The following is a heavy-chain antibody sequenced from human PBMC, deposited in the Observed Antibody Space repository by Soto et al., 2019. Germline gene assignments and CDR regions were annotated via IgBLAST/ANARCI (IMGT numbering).Heavy chain of an antibody. Sequence: CSRGAGGHFTSYGVGWVSTMHGKGLEWMGIIYPGDSDTRYSPSFQGQVTISADKSISTAYLQWSSLKASDTAMYYCARHLGIAVPIDFWGQGTLVIVFS. J-gene: IGHJ4*02. CDR1: GGHFTSYG. CDR3: ARHLGIAVPIDF. D-gene: IGHD6-19*01. V-gene: IGHV5-51*01. CDR2: IYPGDSDT.